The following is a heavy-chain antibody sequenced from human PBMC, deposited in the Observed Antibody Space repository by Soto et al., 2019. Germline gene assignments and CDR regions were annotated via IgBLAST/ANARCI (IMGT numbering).Heavy chain of an antibody. CDR1: GASVSSTSTA. D-gene: IGHD6-19*01. J-gene: IGHJ4*02. CDR2: TYYRSNWYF. Sequence: SQTLSLTCAISGASVSSTSTAWSWIWQSPSRGLEWLGRTYYRSNWYFAYAVSVKSRITINPDTSRNQSSLQLNSVTPDDTAVYYCARGSYYSGWVWGQGTQVTVSS. V-gene: IGHV6-1*01. CDR3: ARGSYYSGWV.